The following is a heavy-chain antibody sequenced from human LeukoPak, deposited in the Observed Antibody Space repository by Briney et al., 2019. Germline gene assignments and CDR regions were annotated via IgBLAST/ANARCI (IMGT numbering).Heavy chain of an antibody. CDR2: IYYSGST. J-gene: IGHJ4*02. Sequence: SSETLSLTCTVSGGSISSYYWSWIRQPPGKGLEWIGYIYYSGSTNYNPSLKSRVTISVDTSKNQFSLKLSSVTAADTAVYYCARHGYYYGSGSYLDYWGQGTLVTVSS. V-gene: IGHV4-59*08. D-gene: IGHD3-10*01. CDR1: GGSISSYY. CDR3: ARHGYYYGSGSYLDY.